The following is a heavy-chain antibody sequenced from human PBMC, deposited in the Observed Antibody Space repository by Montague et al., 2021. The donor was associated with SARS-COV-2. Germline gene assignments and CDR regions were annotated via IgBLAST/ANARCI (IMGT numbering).Heavy chain of an antibody. D-gene: IGHD3-10*01. CDR2: ISYSGST. CDR1: GGSISSTSYY. J-gene: IGHJ3*02. CDR3: ARHITGSGNAFDI. Sequence: LSLPCTVPGGSISSTSYYWGRIRQPPGKGLEWIGSISYSGSTYYKSSLKSRVTMSVDTSKDQFSLRLSSVTAADTAVYYCARHITGSGNAFDIWGQGTMVTVSS. V-gene: IGHV4-39*01.